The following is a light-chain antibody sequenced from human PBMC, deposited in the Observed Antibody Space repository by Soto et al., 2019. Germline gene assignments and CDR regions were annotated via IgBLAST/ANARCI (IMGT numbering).Light chain of an antibody. V-gene: IGKV1-5*01. CDR2: DPS. CDR3: QQYNSYRWT. Sequence: DIQMTQSPSTLSASVGDRVTITCRASQSISSWLAWYQQKPGKAPKLLIYDPSSLESGVPSRFSGSGSGTEFTLTISSLQPDDFATYYCQQYNSYRWTFGQGTKVEIK. CDR1: QSISSW. J-gene: IGKJ1*01.